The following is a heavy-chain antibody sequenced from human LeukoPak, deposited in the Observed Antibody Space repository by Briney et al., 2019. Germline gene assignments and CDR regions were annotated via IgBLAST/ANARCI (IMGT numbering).Heavy chain of an antibody. D-gene: IGHD4-17*01. Sequence: SETLSLTCTVSGGSISSYYWSWIRQPPGKGLEWIGYIYYSGSTNYNPSLKSRVTISVDTSKNRFSLKLSSVTAADTAVYYCARLPDYGDYVDYWGQGTLVTVSS. V-gene: IGHV4-59*08. J-gene: IGHJ4*02. CDR3: ARLPDYGDYVDY. CDR1: GGSISSYY. CDR2: IYYSGST.